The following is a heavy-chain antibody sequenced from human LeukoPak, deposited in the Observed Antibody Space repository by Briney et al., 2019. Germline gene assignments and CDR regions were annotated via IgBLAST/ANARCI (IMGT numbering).Heavy chain of an antibody. CDR3: ARNLLDYGDYGYYMDV. Sequence: SETLSLTCTVSGGSISSGDYYWSWIRQPPGKGLEWIGYIYYSGSTYYNPSLKSRDTISVDTSKNQFSLKLSSVTAADTAVYYCARNLLDYGDYGYYMDVWGKGTTVTVSS. D-gene: IGHD4-17*01. CDR1: GGSISSGDYY. CDR2: IYYSGST. J-gene: IGHJ6*03. V-gene: IGHV4-30-4*08.